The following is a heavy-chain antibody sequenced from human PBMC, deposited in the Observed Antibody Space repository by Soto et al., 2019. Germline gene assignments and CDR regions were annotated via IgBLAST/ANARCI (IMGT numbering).Heavy chain of an antibody. D-gene: IGHD3-10*01. V-gene: IGHV3-9*01. CDR1: GFPFDDYA. J-gene: IGHJ6*03. CDR3: AKDWEVRGVSYYYYYMDV. CDR2: ISWNSGSI. Sequence: PGGSLRLSCAASGFPFDDYAMHWVRQAPGKGLEWVSGISWNSGSIGYADSVKGRFTISRDNAKNSLYLQMNSLRAEDTALYYCAKDWEVRGVSYYYYYMDVWGKGTTVTVSS.